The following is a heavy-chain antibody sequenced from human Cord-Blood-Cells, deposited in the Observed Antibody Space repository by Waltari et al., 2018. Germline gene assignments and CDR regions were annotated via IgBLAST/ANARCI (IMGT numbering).Heavy chain of an antibody. CDR1: GYTFTSYA. Sequence: QVQLVQSGAEVKKPGASVKVSCKASGYTFTSYAMHWVRQAPGQRLEWMGWINAGNGNTKYSQKFQGRVTITRDTSASTAYMELSSLRSEDTAVYYCARDIAAAGTGGDYWGQGTLVTVSS. V-gene: IGHV1-3*01. D-gene: IGHD6-13*01. CDR2: INAGNGNT. CDR3: ARDIAAAGTGGDY. J-gene: IGHJ4*02.